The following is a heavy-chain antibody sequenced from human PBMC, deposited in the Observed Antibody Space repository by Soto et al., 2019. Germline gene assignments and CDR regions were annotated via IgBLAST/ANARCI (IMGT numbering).Heavy chain of an antibody. J-gene: IGHJ6*02. V-gene: IGHV1-18*04. D-gene: IGHD1-26*01. CDR3: ARDRPYIGSYHSYGMDV. CDR2: ISAYSGNT. Sequence: ASVKVYCKASGYTFTSYGISWVRQAPGQVLEWMGWISAYSGNTNFAQILQGRVTMTTDTSTSTAYMELRSLRSDDTAVYYCARDRPYIGSYHSYGMDVWGQGTTVTVSS. CDR1: GYTFTSYG.